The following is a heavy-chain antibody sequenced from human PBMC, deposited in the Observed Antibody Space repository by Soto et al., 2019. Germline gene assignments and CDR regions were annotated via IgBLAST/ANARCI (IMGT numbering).Heavy chain of an antibody. Sequence: QVQLVQSWTEVKKPGSSVKVSCKASGGTFSTYSISWVRQAPGQGLEWMGGIIPMLGKTNYAQKFQGRVTITADESTSTAYMDLSSLRSDDTAVYYCAKDILEWLFGSGDYYYYGMDVWGQGTTVTVSS. CDR1: GGTFSTYS. CDR3: AKDILEWLFGSGDYYYYGMDV. J-gene: IGHJ6*02. D-gene: IGHD3-3*01. CDR2: IIPMLGKT. V-gene: IGHV1-69*12.